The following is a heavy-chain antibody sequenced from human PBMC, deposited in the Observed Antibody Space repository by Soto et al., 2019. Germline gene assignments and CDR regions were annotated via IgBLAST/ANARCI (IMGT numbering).Heavy chain of an antibody. CDR1: GGSFSGYY. CDR2: INHSGST. CDR3: ARGWGRIFDY. Sequence: QVQLQQWGPGLLKPSETLSLTCAVYGGSFSGYYWNWIRQPPGKGLEWIGEINHSGSTNYHPSLKSRVTISVDPSTHQFSLKLSSVTAADTAVYYCARGWGRIFDYWGQGPLVTLSS. J-gene: IGHJ4*02. D-gene: IGHD7-27*01. V-gene: IGHV4-34*01.